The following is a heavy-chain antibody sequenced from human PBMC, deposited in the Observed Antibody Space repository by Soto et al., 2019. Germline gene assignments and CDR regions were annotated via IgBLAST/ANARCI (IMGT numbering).Heavy chain of an antibody. V-gene: IGHV3-11*01. J-gene: IGHJ4*02. CDR1: GFNFSNYY. D-gene: IGHD2-21*01. Sequence: GGSLRLSCAASGFNFSNYYMSWLRQAPGKGLEWVAYISDSGDTMYYADSVKGRSTISRDNAKNSLYLRMNSLRAEDTAVYYCARDGLFGVIAHGYWGQGTLVTVSS. CDR3: ARDGLFGVIAHGY. CDR2: ISDSGDTM.